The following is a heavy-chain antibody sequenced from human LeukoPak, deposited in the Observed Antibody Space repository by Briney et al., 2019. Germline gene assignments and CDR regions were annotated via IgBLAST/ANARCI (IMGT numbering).Heavy chain of an antibody. CDR3: AKAGDYNGNDWDAY. J-gene: IGHJ4*02. Sequence: GRSLRLSCAASGFTFSSYAMSWVRQAPGKGLEWVSAISGSGGSTYYADSVKGRFTISRDKSKNTLYLQMNSLRVEDTAVYYCAKAGDYNGNDWDAYWGQGTLVTVSS. V-gene: IGHV3-23*01. CDR2: ISGSGGST. D-gene: IGHD5-12*01. CDR1: GFTFSSYA.